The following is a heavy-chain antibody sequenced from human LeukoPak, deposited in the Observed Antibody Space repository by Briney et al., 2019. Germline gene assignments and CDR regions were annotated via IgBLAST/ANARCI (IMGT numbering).Heavy chain of an antibody. CDR2: INHSGST. CDR3: ARGRIAAAN. Sequence: PSETLSLTCAVYGGSFSGYYWSWIRQPPGKGLEWIGEINHSGSTNYNPSLKSRVTISVDTSKNQFSLKLSSVTAADAAVYYCARGRIAAANWGQGTLVTVSS. J-gene: IGHJ4*02. D-gene: IGHD6-13*01. CDR1: GGSFSGYY. V-gene: IGHV4-34*01.